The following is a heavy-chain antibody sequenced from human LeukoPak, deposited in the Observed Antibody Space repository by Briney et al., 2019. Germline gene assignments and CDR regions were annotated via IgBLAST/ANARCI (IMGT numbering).Heavy chain of an antibody. Sequence: SETLTLTCSVSGGPISTYYWTWTRQPPGKGLEWIGYIYYSGSTSYNPSLKSRVTLSVDTSKNQFSLKLTSLTAADTAVYYCAKGGKGLPLGSRFDSWG. J-gene: IGHJ5*01. CDR3: AKGGKGLPLGSRFDS. CDR1: GGPISTYY. CDR2: IYYSGST. D-gene: IGHD3-16*01. V-gene: IGHV4-59*01.